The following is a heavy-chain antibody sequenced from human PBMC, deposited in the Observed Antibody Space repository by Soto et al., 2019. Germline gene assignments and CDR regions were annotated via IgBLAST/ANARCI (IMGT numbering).Heavy chain of an antibody. D-gene: IGHD2-15*01. CDR3: ARGTLGVVTLRYYYFDY. CDR2: IYYSGST. Sequence: PSETLSLTCTVSGGSISSGDYYWSWIRQPPGKGLEWIGYIYYSGSTYYNPSLKSRVTISVDTSKNQFSLKLSSVTAADTAVYYCARGTLGVVTLRYYYFDYWGQGTLVTVSS. J-gene: IGHJ4*02. V-gene: IGHV4-30-4*01. CDR1: GGSISSGDYY.